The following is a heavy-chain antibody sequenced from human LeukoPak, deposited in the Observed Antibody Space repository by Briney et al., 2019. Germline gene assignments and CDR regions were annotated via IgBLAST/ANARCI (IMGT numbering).Heavy chain of an antibody. CDR2: INPSGGST. D-gene: IGHD2-8*01. V-gene: IGHV1-46*01. J-gene: IGHJ4*02. CDR3: ARDSGDDNGAPY. Sequence: ASVTVSCKASGYTFTSYYMHWVRQAPGQGLEWMGIINPSGGSTSYAQKFQGRVTMTRDTSTSTVYMELSSLRSEDTAVYYCARDSGDDNGAPYWGQGTLVTVSS. CDR1: GYTFTSYY.